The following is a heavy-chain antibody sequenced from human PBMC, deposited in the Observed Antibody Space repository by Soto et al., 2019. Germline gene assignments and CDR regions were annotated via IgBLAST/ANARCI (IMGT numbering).Heavy chain of an antibody. D-gene: IGHD5-12*01. CDR2: ISYDGSNK. CDR3: AKEGRRWLQLDY. V-gene: IGHV3-30*18. J-gene: IGHJ4*02. Sequence: VGSLRLSCAASGFTFSSYGMHWVRQAPGKGLEWVAVISYDGSNKYYADSVKGRFTISRDNSKNTLYLQMNSLRAEDTAVYYCAKEGRRWLQLDYWGQGTLVTVSS. CDR1: GFTFSSYG.